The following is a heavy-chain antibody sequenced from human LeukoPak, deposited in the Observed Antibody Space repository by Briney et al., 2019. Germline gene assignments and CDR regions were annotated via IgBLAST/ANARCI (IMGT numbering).Heavy chain of an antibody. CDR1: GGSLNNYY. D-gene: IGHD3-22*01. V-gene: IGHV4-59*08. Sequence: SETLSLTCTVSGGSLNNYYWSWIRQPPGKGLECIGYIFYTGSTNYNPSLKSRVTISVDKSKNQSSLRLSSVTAADTAVYYCARGRRYYDSSGRYFDFWGQGTLVTVSS. CDR3: ARGRRYYDSSGRYFDF. J-gene: IGHJ4*02. CDR2: IFYTGST.